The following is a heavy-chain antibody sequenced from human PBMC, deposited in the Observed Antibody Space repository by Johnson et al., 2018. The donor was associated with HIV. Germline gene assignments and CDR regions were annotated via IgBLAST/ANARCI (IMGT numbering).Heavy chain of an antibody. Sequence: QLHLVESGGGVVQPGRSLRLSSAASRFTFSTTAIHWVRQAPGKGLVWVAVISSDGTNTYYTDSVNGRFTISRDNTKNTVSLQMIILRPKDTGVYYCASGVTPRAPLRIWGQGTMVTVSS. CDR3: ASGVTPRAPLRI. J-gene: IGHJ3*02. D-gene: IGHD2-21*02. V-gene: IGHV3-30*04. CDR1: RFTFSTTA. CDR2: ISSDGTNT.